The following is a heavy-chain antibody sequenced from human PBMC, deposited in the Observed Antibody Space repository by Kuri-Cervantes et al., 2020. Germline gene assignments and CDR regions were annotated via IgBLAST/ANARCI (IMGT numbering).Heavy chain of an antibody. CDR3: ARTYGGNSGDAFDI. V-gene: IGHV4-61*05. D-gene: IGHD4-23*01. CDR1: GGSISSSSYY. Sequence: SETLSLTCTVSGGSISSSSYYWGWIRQPPGKGLEWIGYTYYSGSTNYNPSLKSRVTISVDTSKNQFSLKLSSATAADTAVYYRARTYGGNSGDAFDIWGQGTMVTVSS. J-gene: IGHJ3*02. CDR2: TYYSGST.